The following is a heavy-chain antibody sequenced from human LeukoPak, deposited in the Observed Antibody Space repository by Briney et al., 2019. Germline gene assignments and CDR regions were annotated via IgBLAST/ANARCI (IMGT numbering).Heavy chain of an antibody. CDR1: GFIFSNYA. D-gene: IGHD3-16*01. CDR3: ATERAGERPRPLLSYYYMDV. Sequence: GGSLRLSCAASGFIFSNYAMQWVRQAPGMGLEWVAFIRYDGGNTYYADSVKGRFTISRDNSKNTMYLQMNSLNAEDTAVYYCATERAGERPRPLLSYYYMDVWGKGTTVTISS. CDR2: IRYDGGNT. J-gene: IGHJ6*03. V-gene: IGHV3-30*02.